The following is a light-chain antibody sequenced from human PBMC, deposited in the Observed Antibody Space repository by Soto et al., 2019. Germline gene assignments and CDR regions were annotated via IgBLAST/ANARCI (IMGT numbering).Light chain of an antibody. J-gene: IGLJ1*01. CDR1: SSDIGGYDY. Sequence: QSALAQPASVSGSPGQSITISCTGTSSDIGGYDYVSWYQQRPGKAPKLMIYEVRYRPSGVSNRFSGSKSGNTASLTISGLQAEDEAVYYCCSYTRTSNHYFFGRGTKVTVL. V-gene: IGLV2-14*01. CDR3: CSYTRTSNHYF. CDR2: EVR.